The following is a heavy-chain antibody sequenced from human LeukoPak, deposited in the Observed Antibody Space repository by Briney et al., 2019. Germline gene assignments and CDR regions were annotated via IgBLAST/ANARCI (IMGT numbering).Heavy chain of an antibody. CDR2: IYYSGST. Sequence: PSETLSLTCTVSGGSISRNYWSWIRQPPGKGLGYIGYIYYSGSTNYNPSLKSRVTISVDTSKNQFSLKLSSVTAADTAVYYCARGPDYYGSGKGSKYFDYWGQGTLVTVSS. CDR1: GGSISRNY. D-gene: IGHD3-10*01. V-gene: IGHV4-59*08. CDR3: ARGPDYYGSGKGSKYFDY. J-gene: IGHJ4*02.